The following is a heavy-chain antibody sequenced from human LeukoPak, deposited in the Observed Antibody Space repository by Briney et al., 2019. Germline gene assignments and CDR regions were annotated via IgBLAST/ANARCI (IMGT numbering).Heavy chain of an antibody. CDR1: GYTFTSYY. V-gene: IGHV1-46*03. CDR3: ARDDYSGSYRSGYYFDF. J-gene: IGHJ4*02. D-gene: IGHD1-26*01. CDR2: INPSGGST. Sequence: ASVKVSCKASGYTFTSYYMHWVRQAPGQGLEWMGIINPSGGSTSYVQKFQGRVTMTRDTSTSTVYMELSSLRSEDTAVYYCARDDYSGSYRSGYYFDFWGQGTLVTVSS.